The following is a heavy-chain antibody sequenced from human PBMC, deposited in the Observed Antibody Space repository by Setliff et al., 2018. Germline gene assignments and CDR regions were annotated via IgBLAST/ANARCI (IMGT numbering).Heavy chain of an antibody. CDR3: ARDALYDSNDRNSYYGNWLDP. D-gene: IGHD3-22*01. CDR1: GGSFSNYA. V-gene: IGHV1-69*13. CDR2: IIPIYGST. Sequence: ASVKVSCKASGGSFSNYAIIWVRQAPGQGPEWMGGIIPIYGSTNNAEKFQGRVTFSADESMSTVYMELSSLTSADTAQYYCARDALYDSNDRNSYYGNWLDPWGQGTLVTVSS. J-gene: IGHJ5*02.